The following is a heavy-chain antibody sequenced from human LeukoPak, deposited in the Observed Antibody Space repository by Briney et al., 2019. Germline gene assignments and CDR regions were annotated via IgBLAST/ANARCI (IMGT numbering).Heavy chain of an antibody. V-gene: IGHV3-9*01. CDR3: SKSMVSSSNFDY. CDR2: ISWNSGSI. CDR1: GFTFDDYA. Sequence: PGGSLRLSCAASGFTFDDYAMHWVRQAPGKGLEWVSGISWNSGSIGYADSVKGRFTISRDNAKNSLYLQMNSLRAEDTALYYCSKSMVSSSNFDYWGQGTLVTVSS. J-gene: IGHJ4*02. D-gene: IGHD6-6*01.